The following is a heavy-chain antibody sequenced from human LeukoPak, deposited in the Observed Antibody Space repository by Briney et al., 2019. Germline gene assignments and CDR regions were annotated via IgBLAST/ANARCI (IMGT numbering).Heavy chain of an antibody. CDR2: ISWNSGSI. CDR1: GFTFDDYA. D-gene: IGHD6-19*01. Sequence: GGSLRLSCAASGFTFDDYAMHWVRQAPGKGLEWVSGISWNSGSIGYADSVKGRFTISRDNAKNSLYLQMNSLRAEDTALYYCAKDMAGYSSGWFDYWGQGTLVTISS. CDR3: AKDMAGYSSGWFDY. J-gene: IGHJ4*02. V-gene: IGHV3-9*01.